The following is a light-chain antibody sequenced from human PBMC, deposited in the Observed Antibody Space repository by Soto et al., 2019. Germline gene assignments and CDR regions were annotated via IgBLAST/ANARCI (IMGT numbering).Light chain of an antibody. CDR1: QSISGY. CDR2: DAS. Sequence: DIQMTQSPSTLSASVGDRVTITCRASQSISGYLAWYQQKPGKAPNLLIYDASNLLSGVPSRFSGSGSGTEFNLTISSLQPDDFATYYCHQYNSYSAWTFGQGTKVENK. V-gene: IGKV1-5*01. J-gene: IGKJ1*01. CDR3: HQYNSYSAWT.